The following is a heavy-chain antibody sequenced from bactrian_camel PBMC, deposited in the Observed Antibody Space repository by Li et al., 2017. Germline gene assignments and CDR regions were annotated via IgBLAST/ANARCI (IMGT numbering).Heavy chain of an antibody. CDR1: GYVYSSYC. V-gene: IGHV3S53*01. J-gene: IGHJ4*01. Sequence: HVQLVESGGGEVQAGGSLRLSCAAPGYVYSSYCMGWFRHVPGKAREGVAAIDDDGSTSYADSVKDRFTVSKDTNKNTLYLQMNSLKPEDTGIYYCAAGKRRASGMWPVTSCTYNYWGQGTQVTVS. CDR3: AAGKRRASGMWPVTSCTYNY. CDR2: IDDDGST. D-gene: IGHD2*01.